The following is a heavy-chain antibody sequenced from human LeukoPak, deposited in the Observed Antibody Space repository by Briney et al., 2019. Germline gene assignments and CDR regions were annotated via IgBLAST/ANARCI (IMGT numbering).Heavy chain of an antibody. V-gene: IGHV3-30*04. Sequence: GGSLRLSCAASGFTFSSYAMHWVRQAPGKGLEWVAVISYDGSNKYYADSVKGRFTISRDNSKNTLYLQMNSLRAEDTAVYYCARGGGYLPAAEPSPFDYWGQGTLVTVSS. J-gene: IGHJ4*02. CDR1: GFTFSSYA. CDR3: ARGGGYLPAAEPSPFDY. D-gene: IGHD2-2*01. CDR2: ISYDGSNK.